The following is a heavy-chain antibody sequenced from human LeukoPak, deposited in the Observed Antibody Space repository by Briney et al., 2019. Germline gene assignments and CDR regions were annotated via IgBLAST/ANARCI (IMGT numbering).Heavy chain of an antibody. D-gene: IGHD5-18*01. CDR1: GFTFGGYA. CDR3: AKDYTAVVFVGYYGMDV. CDR2: IRYDGNNK. J-gene: IGHJ6*02. Sequence: PGGSLRLSCAASGFTFGGYAMHWVRQAPGKGLEWVAFIRYDGNNKYYADSVKGRFTISRDNSKNTLNLQMNSLRAEDTAVYYCAKDYTAVVFVGYYGMDVWGQGTTVTVSS. V-gene: IGHV3-30*02.